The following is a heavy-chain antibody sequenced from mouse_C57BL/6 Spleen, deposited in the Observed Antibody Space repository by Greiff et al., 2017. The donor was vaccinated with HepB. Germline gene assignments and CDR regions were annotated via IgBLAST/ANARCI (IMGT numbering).Heavy chain of an antibody. Sequence: EVQVVESGGGLVQPGGSLSLSCAASGFTFTDYYMSWVRQPPGKALEWLGFIRNKANGYTTEYSASVKGRFTISRDNSQSILYLQMNALRAEDSATYYCAISYEFGPFAYWGQGTLVTVSA. J-gene: IGHJ3*01. CDR1: GFTFTDYY. D-gene: IGHD2-3*01. CDR2: IRNKANGYTT. CDR3: AISYEFGPFAY. V-gene: IGHV7-3*01.